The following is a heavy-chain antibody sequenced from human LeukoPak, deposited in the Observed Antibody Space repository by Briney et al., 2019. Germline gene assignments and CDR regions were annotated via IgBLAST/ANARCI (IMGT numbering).Heavy chain of an antibody. D-gene: IGHD2-21*02. CDR1: GFTFTRYA. V-gene: IGHV3-11*01. Sequence: GGSLRLSCAASGFTFTRYAMAWIRQAPGKGLEWVSYISSSGSTIYYADSVKGRFTISRDNAKNSLYLQMNSLRAEDTAVYYCASIHCGGDCYTDFDYWGQGTLVTVSS. J-gene: IGHJ4*02. CDR2: ISSSGSTI. CDR3: ASIHCGGDCYTDFDY.